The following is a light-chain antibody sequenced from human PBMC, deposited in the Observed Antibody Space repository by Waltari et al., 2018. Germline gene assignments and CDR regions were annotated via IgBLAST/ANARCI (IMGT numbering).Light chain of an antibody. CDR2: DVS. V-gene: IGLV2-14*01. CDR1: HSDIGAYDY. CDR3: SSYSYITTLQI. J-gene: IGLJ1*01. Sequence: QSALTQPASVSGSLGQSLTISCTGTHSDIGAYDYVYWYQQHPGKAPKLLLFDVSHRTAGSSNRFSGSKSGDTASLTISGLQPEDEADYYCSSYSYITTLQIFGTGTRLTV.